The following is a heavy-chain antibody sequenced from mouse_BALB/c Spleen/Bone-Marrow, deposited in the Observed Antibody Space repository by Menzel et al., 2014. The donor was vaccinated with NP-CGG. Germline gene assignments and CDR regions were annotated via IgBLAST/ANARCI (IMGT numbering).Heavy chain of an antibody. CDR2: ISGGGSYT. CDR1: GFTFSSYG. D-gene: IGHD2-14*01. CDR3: ARGHYRYDAYAMDY. J-gene: IGHJ4*01. Sequence: EVQGVESGGGLVKPGGSLKLSCAASGFTFSSYGMSWVRQTPEKRLEWVATISGGGSYTYYPDSVKGRFTISRDNAKNNPYLQMSSLRSEDTALYYCARGHYRYDAYAMDYWGQGTSVTVSS. V-gene: IGHV5-9-2*01.